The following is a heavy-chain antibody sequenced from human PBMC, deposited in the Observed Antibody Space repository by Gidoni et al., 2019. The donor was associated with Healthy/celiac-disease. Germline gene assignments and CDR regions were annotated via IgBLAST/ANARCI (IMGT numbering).Heavy chain of an antibody. CDR3: ARSYGSGSYWDDGYNWFDP. V-gene: IGHV4-39*01. D-gene: IGHD3-10*01. CDR2: IYYSGST. CDR1: GGSISSSSYY. Sequence: QLQLQESGPGLVKPSETLSLTCTVSGGSISSSSYYWGWLRQPPGKGLEWIGSIYYSGSTYYNPSLKRRVTISVDTSKNQFSLKLSSVTAADTAVYHCARSYGSGSYWDDGYNWFDPWGQGTLVTVSS. J-gene: IGHJ5*02.